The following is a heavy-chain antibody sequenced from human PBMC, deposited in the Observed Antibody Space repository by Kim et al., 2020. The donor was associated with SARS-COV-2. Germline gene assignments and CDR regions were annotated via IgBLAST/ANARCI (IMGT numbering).Heavy chain of an antibody. J-gene: IGHJ4*02. Sequence: GGSLRLSCAASGFTFSSYSMNWVRQAPGKGLEWVSSITSSSSSIYYADSVKGQFTISRDNAKNSLYLQMNSLRAEDTAVYFCVDGSGNYYHFDFWGQGTLVTVSS. D-gene: IGHD3-10*01. CDR2: ITSSSSSI. V-gene: IGHV3-21*01. CDR3: VDGSGNYYHFDF. CDR1: GFTFSSYS.